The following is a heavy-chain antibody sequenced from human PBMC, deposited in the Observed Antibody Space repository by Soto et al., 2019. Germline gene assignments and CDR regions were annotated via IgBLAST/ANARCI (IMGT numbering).Heavy chain of an antibody. CDR1: GFTFRIDS. CDR3: ARSVEGHFDY. D-gene: IGHD6-19*01. V-gene: IGHV3-48*02. J-gene: IGHJ4*02. Sequence: EVQLVESGGSLVQPGGSLRLSCAASGFTFRIDSMNWVRQAPGKGLEWISYMTSDTKTIKYADSVKGRFTITRDNDKNSVYLQMTSLRDEDTAVYYCARSVEGHFDYWGQGTLVTVSS. CDR2: MTSDTKTI.